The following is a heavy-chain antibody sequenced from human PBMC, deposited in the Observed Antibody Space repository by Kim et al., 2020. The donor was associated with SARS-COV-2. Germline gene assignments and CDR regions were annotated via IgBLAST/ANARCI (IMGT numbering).Heavy chain of an antibody. V-gene: IGHV3-21*01. CDR1: GFTFSSYS. CDR3: ARVGDWQQLVSWFDP. J-gene: IGHJ5*02. Sequence: GGSLRLSCAASGFTFSSYSMNWVRQAPGKGLEWVSSISSSSSYIYYADSVKGRFTISRDNAKNSLYLQMNSLRAEDTAVYYCARVGDWQQLVSWFDPWGQGTLVTVSS. CDR2: ISSSSSYI. D-gene: IGHD6-13*01.